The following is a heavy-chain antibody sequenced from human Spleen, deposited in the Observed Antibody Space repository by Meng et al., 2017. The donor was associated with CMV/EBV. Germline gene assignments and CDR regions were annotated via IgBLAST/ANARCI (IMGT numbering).Heavy chain of an antibody. V-gene: IGHV1-46*01. Sequence: ASVKVSCKASGYTFTNYYMHWVRQAPGQSLEWLGIINPSGGRTTYAQSFQGRVTMTGDTSTSTVSMELSSLRSEDTAVYYCARVKRYCTGGRCSSTGSYGMDVWGQGTTVTVSS. CDR1: GYTFTNYY. J-gene: IGHJ6*02. D-gene: IGHD2-15*01. CDR3: ARVKRYCTGGRCSSTGSYGMDV. CDR2: INPSGGRT.